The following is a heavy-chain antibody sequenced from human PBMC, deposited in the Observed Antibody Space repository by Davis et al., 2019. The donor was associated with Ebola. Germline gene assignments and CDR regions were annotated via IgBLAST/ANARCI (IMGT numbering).Heavy chain of an antibody. V-gene: IGHV3-33*01. CDR3: ARESYGSGSYFKRNWFHP. J-gene: IGHJ5*02. CDR2: IWYDGTNK. D-gene: IGHD3-10*01. CDR1: GFTFSSYG. Sequence: GESLKISCAASGFTFSSYGMHWARQAPGKGLEWVAVIWYDGTNKYYADSVKGRFIISRDNSKNTLYLQMNSLRDEDTAVYYCARESYGSGSYFKRNWFHPWGQGTLVTVSS.